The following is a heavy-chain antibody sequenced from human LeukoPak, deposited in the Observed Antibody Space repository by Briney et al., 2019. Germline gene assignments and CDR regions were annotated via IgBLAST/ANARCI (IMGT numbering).Heavy chain of an antibody. CDR3: FGITVTDVPY. CDR1: GLPFSHSG. V-gene: IGHV3-30*02. Sequence: GGSLRLSCAASGLPFSHSGMHWVRQAPGKGLEWVAFIRYDGSNKYYADSVKGRFTISRDNSKNALYLQMNSPRGEDTAVYYCFGITVTDVPYWGQGTLVTVSS. D-gene: IGHD1-7*01. J-gene: IGHJ4*02. CDR2: IRYDGSNK.